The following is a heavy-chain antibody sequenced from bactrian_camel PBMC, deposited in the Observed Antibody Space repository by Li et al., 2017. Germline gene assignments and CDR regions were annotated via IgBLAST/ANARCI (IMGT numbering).Heavy chain of an antibody. Sequence: QLVESGGGSVQAGETLRLSCTVSTASTFTLSKSDMAWYRQGHGTNGCELVSIINRDGTTAYLDSVKGRFTLSRDSAENTVYLQMNSLRPEDTAEYYCAADPAIDCSGSWCYVPTLFGYWGQGTQVTVS. D-gene: IGHD3*01. CDR2: INRDGTT. V-gene: IGHV3S53*01. CDR3: AADPAIDCSGSWCYVPTLFGY. CDR1: TASTFTLSKSD. J-gene: IGHJ6*01.